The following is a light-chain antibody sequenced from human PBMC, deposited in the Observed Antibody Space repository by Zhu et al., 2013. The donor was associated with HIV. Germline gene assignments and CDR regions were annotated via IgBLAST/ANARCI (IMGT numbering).Light chain of an antibody. CDR1: QSVTSNY. CDR2: GAS. CDR3: QQYGNSPGYT. J-gene: IGKJ2*01. Sequence: EIVLTQSPATLSLSPGERATLSCRASQSVTSNYLAWYQQKGGQPPRLLIYGASTRAAGIPDRFSGGGSGTDFTLTISRLEPEDFAVYYCQQYGNSPGYTFGQGTKLEI. V-gene: IGKV3-20*01.